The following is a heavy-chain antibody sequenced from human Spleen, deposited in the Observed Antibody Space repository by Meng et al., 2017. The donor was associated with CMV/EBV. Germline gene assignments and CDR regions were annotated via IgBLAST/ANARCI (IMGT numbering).Heavy chain of an antibody. CDR1: GDSLSGFY. D-gene: IGHD2/OR15-2a*01. V-gene: IGHV4-59*01. CDR3: ATEVLYYYYGMDV. CDR2: IYYSGYT. Sequence: SETLSLTCTVSGDSLSGFYWSWIRQPPGKGLEWIGYIYYSGYTNYNPSLKSRVTISLDTSKNQFSLKLSSVTAADTAVYYCATEVLYYYYGMDVWGQGTTVTVSS. J-gene: IGHJ6*02.